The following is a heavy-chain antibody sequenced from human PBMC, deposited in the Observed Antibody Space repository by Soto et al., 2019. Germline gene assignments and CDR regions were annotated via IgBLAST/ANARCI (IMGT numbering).Heavy chain of an antibody. CDR1: GYSFMDYW. J-gene: IGHJ6*02. CDR3: ERLGFEYDSPSPYSILLPYKSRDV. V-gene: IGHV5-51*01. Sequence: PGGSLKISCKASGYSFMDYWIGWVRQVPGKPLEWMRVIYPGESDTRYSPPFRGHVTISADKCISTAYLQWSTLTASHTATYYCERLGFEYDSPSPYSILLPYKSRDVCGRRTRVPVSS. D-gene: IGHD2-8*01. CDR2: IYPGESDT.